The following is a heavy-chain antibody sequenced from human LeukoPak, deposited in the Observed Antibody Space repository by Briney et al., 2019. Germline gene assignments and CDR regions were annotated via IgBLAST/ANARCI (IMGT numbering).Heavy chain of an antibody. D-gene: IGHD6-19*01. V-gene: IGHV1-69*04. CDR2: IIPILGIA. Sequence: GASVKVSCKASGYTFTSYDINWVRQATGQGLEWMGRIIPILGIANYAQKFQGRVTITADKSTSTAYMELSSLRSEDTAVYYCASRDSGFDYWGQGTLVTVSS. CDR3: ASRDSGFDY. J-gene: IGHJ4*02. CDR1: GYTFTSYD.